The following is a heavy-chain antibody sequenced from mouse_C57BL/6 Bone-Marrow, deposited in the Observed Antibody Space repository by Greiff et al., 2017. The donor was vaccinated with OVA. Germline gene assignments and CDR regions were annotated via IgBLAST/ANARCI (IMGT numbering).Heavy chain of an antibody. CDR3: ARLVGPTYCDY. CDR2: INPNNGGT. CDR1: GYTFTDYY. Sequence: EVQLQQSGPELVKPGASVKISCKASGYTFTDYYMNWVKQSHGKSLEWIGDINPNNGGTSYNQKFKGKATLTVDKSSSTAYMELRSLTSEDSAVYYCARLVGPTYCDYWGQGTTLTVSS. J-gene: IGHJ2*01. D-gene: IGHD1-1*02. V-gene: IGHV1-26*01.